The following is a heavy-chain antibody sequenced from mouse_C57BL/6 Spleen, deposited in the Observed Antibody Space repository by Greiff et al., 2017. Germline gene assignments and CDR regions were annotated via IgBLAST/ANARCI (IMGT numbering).Heavy chain of an antibody. Sequence: QVQLQQPGAELVKPGASVKLSCKASGYTFTSYWMHWVKQRPGQGLEWIGMIHPNSGSTNYNEKFKSKATLTVDKSSSTAYMQLSSLTSEDSAVYYCARGGDYDYGFAYWSQGTLVTVSA. CDR3: ARGGDYDYGFAY. J-gene: IGHJ3*01. CDR2: IHPNSGST. D-gene: IGHD2-4*01. CDR1: GYTFTSYW. V-gene: IGHV1-64*01.